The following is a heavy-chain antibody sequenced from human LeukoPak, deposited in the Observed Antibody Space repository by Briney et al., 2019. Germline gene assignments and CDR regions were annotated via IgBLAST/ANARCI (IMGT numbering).Heavy chain of an antibody. CDR3: AKIDSSGYYESLDY. CDR2: ISAGGGTT. V-gene: IGHV3-23*01. CDR1: GFTFSICA. J-gene: IGHJ4*02. Sequence: GGSLRLSCAASGFTFSICAMSWVRQAPGKGLEWVSTISAGGGTTNYADSVKGRFTISRDNSKNTLYLQMNSLRAEDTAVYYCAKIDSSGYYESLDYWGQGTLVTVSS. D-gene: IGHD3-22*01.